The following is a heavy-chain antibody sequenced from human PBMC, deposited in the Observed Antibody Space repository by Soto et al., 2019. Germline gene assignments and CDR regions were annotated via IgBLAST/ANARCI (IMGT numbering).Heavy chain of an antibody. CDR3: VRWDGYGDL. Sequence: EVQVLESGGGLVQPGGPLRLSCIASGFIFSDYIMAWVRQTPEKGLEGISGMSIGYEKTFSGDSVQGRFNVSRDSSQNKVDLQMNSLRVEDTAKYYCVRWDGYGDLWCQGTLVTVSS. CDR1: GFIFSDYI. J-gene: IGHJ4*02. V-gene: IGHV3-23*01. D-gene: IGHD5-18*01. CDR2: MSIGYEKT.